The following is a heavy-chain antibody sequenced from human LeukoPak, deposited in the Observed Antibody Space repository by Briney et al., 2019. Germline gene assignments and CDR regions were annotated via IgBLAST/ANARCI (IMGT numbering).Heavy chain of an antibody. J-gene: IGHJ5*02. V-gene: IGHV1-24*01. CDR1: GYTLTELS. Sequence: ASVKVSCKVSGYTLTELSMHWVRQAPGKGLEWMGGFDPEDGETIYAQKFQGRVTMTEDTSTDTVYMELSRLRSDDTAVYYCARAPPITRGPFDPWGQGTLVTVSS. CDR2: FDPEDGET. CDR3: ARAPPITRGPFDP. D-gene: IGHD3-10*01.